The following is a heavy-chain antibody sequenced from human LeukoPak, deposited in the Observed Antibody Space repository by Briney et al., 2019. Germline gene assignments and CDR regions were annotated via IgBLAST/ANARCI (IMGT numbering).Heavy chain of an antibody. V-gene: IGHV4-4*02. D-gene: IGHD1-26*01. Sequence: SGTLSLTCAVSGGSILTTNWWSWVRQPPGKGLEWIGEVHLSGASNYNPSLKSRVSMSIDNSKNQLSLKLTSVTAADTAIYYCARESGAFCPFGFWGQGTLVTVSS. CDR3: ARESGAFCPFGF. CDR1: GGSILTTNW. J-gene: IGHJ4*02. CDR2: VHLSGAS.